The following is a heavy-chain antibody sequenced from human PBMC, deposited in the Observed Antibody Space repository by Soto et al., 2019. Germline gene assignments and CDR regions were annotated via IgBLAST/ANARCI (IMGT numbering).Heavy chain of an antibody. V-gene: IGHV4-59*08. J-gene: IGHJ4*02. CDR3: VRQPSASSSSDY. D-gene: IGHD6-13*01. CDR2: IYYSGTT. Sequence: QVQLQESGPGLVKPSETLSLTCTVSGGSISSYYWSWIRQPPGKGLEWIGYIYYSGTTNYNPSLKSRVTISVDTSKNQFSLKLSSVTAADTAGYYCVRQPSASSSSDYWGQGTLVTVSA. CDR1: GGSISSYY.